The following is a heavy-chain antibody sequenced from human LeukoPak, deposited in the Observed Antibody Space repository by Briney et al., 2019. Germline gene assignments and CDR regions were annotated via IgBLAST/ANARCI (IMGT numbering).Heavy chain of an antibody. D-gene: IGHD6-13*01. Sequence: GRSLRLSCAAPGFTFDDYAMHWVRQAAGKGLEWVSGISWNSGSIGYADSVKGRFTISRDNAKNSLYMQMNSLRAEDTALYYCAKDRGYTGEGYYFDYWGQGTLVTVSS. V-gene: IGHV3-9*01. J-gene: IGHJ4*02. CDR3: AKDRGYTGEGYYFDY. CDR1: GFTFDDYA. CDR2: ISWNSGSI.